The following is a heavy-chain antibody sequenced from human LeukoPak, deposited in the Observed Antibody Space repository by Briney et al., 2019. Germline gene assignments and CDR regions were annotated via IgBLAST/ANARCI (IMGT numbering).Heavy chain of an antibody. CDR1: GHTFTGYY. CDR3: ARESADYYDSSGYYYLVYYFDY. CDR2: INPNSGGT. Sequence: ASVKVSCKASGHTFTGYYMHWVRQAPGQGLEWMGWINPNSGGTNYAQKFQGRVTMTRDTSISTAYMELGGLRSDDTAVYYCARESADYYDSSGYYYLVYYFDYWGQGTLVTVSS. V-gene: IGHV1-2*02. D-gene: IGHD3-22*01. J-gene: IGHJ4*02.